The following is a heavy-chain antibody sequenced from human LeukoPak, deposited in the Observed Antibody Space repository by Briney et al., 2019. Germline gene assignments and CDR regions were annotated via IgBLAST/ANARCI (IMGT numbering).Heavy chain of an antibody. D-gene: IGHD1-26*01. CDR3: SRSEVGGDNWFDP. CDR1: GYTFTSYG. Sequence: GASVKVSCKASGYTFTSYGISWVRQAPGQGLEWMGWISAYNGNQNYAQKIQGRVTMTTDKSTSTAYMELRSLRSDDTAGYYCSRSEVGGDNWFDPWGQGTLVTVSS. V-gene: IGHV1-18*01. CDR2: ISAYNGNQ. J-gene: IGHJ5*02.